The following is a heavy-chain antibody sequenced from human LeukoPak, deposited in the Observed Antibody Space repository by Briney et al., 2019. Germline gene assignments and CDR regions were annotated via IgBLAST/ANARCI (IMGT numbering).Heavy chain of an antibody. V-gene: IGHV4-30-4*01. Sequence: SETLSLTCTVSGGSISSGDYYWSWIRQPPGKGLEWIGYIDYSGSTYYNPSLKSRVTISVDTSKNQFSLKLSSVTAADTAVYYCAAYGSGSYPWDWGQGTLVTVSS. CDR1: GGSISSGDYY. D-gene: IGHD3-10*01. CDR3: AAYGSGSYPWD. CDR2: IDYSGST. J-gene: IGHJ4*02.